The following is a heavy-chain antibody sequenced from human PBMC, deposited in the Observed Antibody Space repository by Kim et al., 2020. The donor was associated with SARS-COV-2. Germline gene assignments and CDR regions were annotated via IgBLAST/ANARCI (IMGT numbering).Heavy chain of an antibody. Sequence: SETLSLTCADSGGSISSSNWWSWVRQPPGKRLEWIGEIYHSGSTNYNPSLKSRVTISGDKSKNQFSLKLSSVTAADTAVYYCATVYLQLYLWGRGTRVTV. CDR2: IYHSGST. CDR1: GGSISSSNW. D-gene: IGHD3-9*01. V-gene: IGHV4-4*02. J-gene: IGHJ2*01. CDR3: ATVYLQLYL.